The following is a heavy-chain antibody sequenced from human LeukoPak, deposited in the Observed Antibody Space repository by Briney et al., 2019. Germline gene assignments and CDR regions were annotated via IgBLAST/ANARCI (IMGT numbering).Heavy chain of an antibody. CDR3: ARDRFFGVVIGAYYMDV. V-gene: IGHV4-4*07. J-gene: IGHJ6*03. CDR1: GGSISSYY. D-gene: IGHD3-3*01. Sequence: SETLSLTCTVSGGSISSYYWIWIRQPAGKGLEWIGRIYTSGSTNYNPSLKSRVTMSVDTSKNQFSLKLSSVTAADTAVYYCARDRFFGVVIGAYYMDVWGKGTTVTVSS. CDR2: IYTSGST.